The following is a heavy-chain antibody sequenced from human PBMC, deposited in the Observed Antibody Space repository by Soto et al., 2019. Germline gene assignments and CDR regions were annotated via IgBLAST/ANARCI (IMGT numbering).Heavy chain of an antibody. J-gene: IGHJ5*02. CDR3: ARHPYSNPWYNWLDL. CDR2: IFYSGST. V-gene: IGHV4-39*01. D-gene: IGHD6-13*01. CDR1: GGSISSSSYY. Sequence: SETLSLTCTVSGGSISSSSYYCGWIRQPPGKGLEWIGRIFYSGSTYYNPSLKSRGTISVDTSKNQFSLKLTSVPAADTAVYYCARHPYSNPWYNWLDLWGQGTLVTVSS.